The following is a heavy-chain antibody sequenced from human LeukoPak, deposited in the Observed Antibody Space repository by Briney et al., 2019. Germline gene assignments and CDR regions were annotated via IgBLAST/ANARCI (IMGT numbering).Heavy chain of an antibody. D-gene: IGHD1-26*01. J-gene: IGHJ6*02. Sequence: GGSLRLSCEASGFTFSSYEMKWVRQAPGKGLEWLSYISSSGSIIYYADSVKGRFTISRDNAKNSLYLQMNSLRAEDTAVYYCAKARGIRYYYGMDVWGQGTTVTVSS. V-gene: IGHV3-48*03. CDR1: GFTFSSYE. CDR2: ISSSGSII. CDR3: AKARGIRYYYGMDV.